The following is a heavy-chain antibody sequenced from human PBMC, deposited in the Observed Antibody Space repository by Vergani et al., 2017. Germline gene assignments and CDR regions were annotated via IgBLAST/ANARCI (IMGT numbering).Heavy chain of an antibody. CDR1: GFTFNHYA. CDR3: AKANPRNSGYDYLYYYHAMDA. Sequence: EVQLLESGGDLVQPGGSLRLSCAASGFTFNHYAMNWVRQAPGKGLEWVSGISGSGGSTYYAGSVKGRFTISRDSSKNTLYLKTNSLSGGDTAVYYCAKANPRNSGYDYLYYYHAMDAWGQGTTVTVAS. V-gene: IGHV3-23*01. J-gene: IGHJ6*02. CDR2: ISGSGGST. D-gene: IGHD5-12*01.